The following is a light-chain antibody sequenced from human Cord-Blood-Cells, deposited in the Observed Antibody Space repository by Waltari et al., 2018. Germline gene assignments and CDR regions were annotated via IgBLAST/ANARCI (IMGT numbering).Light chain of an antibody. J-gene: IGKJ2*01. V-gene: IGKV4-1*01. CDR2: WAS. CDR3: QQYYSTPYT. CDR1: PSVLYSSNNKNY. Sequence: DIVMTQSPDSLAVSLGERAPIHCKSTPSVLYSSNNKNYLAWYQQKPGQPPKLPIYWASTRESGVPDRFSGSGSGTDFTLTISSLQAEDVAVYYCQQYYSTPYTFGQGTKLEIK.